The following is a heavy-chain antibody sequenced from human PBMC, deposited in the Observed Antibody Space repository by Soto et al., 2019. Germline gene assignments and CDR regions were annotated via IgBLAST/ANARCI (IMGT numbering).Heavy chain of an antibody. D-gene: IGHD2-2*01. V-gene: IGHV1-24*01. CDR2: FDPEDGET. Sequence: SAEVSCKVCGYTLTELSMHWVRQAPGKGLEWMGGFDPEDGETIYAQKFQGRVTMTEDTSTDTAYMELSSLRSEDTAVYYCATGANCSSTSCYPYNWFDPWGQGTLVTVSS. CDR3: ATGANCSSTSCYPYNWFDP. CDR1: GYTLTELS. J-gene: IGHJ5*02.